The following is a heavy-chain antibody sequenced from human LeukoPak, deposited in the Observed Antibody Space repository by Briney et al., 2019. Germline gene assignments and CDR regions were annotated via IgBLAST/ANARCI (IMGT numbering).Heavy chain of an antibody. CDR3: ASSSGQH. V-gene: IGHV4-34*01. CDR2: VSQSGGA. CDR1: GGSFSGYH. D-gene: IGHD3-10*01. Sequence: SETLSLTCAVSGGSFSGYHCSWIRQTPGKGLEWIGEVSQSGGASYNPSLRSRVTISVETSKNHFSLKLSSVTAADTAVYYCASSSGQHWGQGTLVTVSS. J-gene: IGHJ1*01.